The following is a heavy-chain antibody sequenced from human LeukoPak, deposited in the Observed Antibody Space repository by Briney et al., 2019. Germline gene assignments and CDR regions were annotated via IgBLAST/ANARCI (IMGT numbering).Heavy chain of an antibody. CDR2: ISYDGRNK. CDR3: ARDAGSATVTTAWLDY. CDR1: GFTFSGYG. D-gene: IGHD4-17*01. J-gene: IGHJ4*02. Sequence: PGRSLRLSCAASGFTFSGYGMHWVRQAPGKGLEWVAVISYDGRNKYYADSVKGRFTISRDNSKNTLYLQMNSLRPEDTAAYYCARDAGSATVTTAWLDYWGLGTLVTVSS. V-gene: IGHV3-30*03.